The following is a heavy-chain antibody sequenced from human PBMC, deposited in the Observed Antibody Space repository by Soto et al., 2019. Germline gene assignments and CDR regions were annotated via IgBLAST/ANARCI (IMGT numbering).Heavy chain of an antibody. CDR3: ARGIAAAGTFHYYYYYYMDV. J-gene: IGHJ6*03. V-gene: IGHV1-18*01. CDR1: GYTFTSYG. D-gene: IGHD6-13*01. CDR2: ISAYNGNT. Sequence: ASVKVSCKASGYTFTSYGISLVRQAPGQGLEWMGWISAYNGNTNYAQKLQGRVTMTTDTSTSTAYMELRSLRSDDTAVYYCARGIAAAGTFHYYYYYYMDVWGKGTTVTVSS.